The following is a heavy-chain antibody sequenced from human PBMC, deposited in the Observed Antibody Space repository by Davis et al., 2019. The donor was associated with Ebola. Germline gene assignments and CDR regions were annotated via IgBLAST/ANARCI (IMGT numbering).Heavy chain of an antibody. CDR1: GFTFSSYE. Sequence: GGSLRLSCAASGFTFSSYEMNWVRQAPGKGLEWVSYISSSGSTIYYADSVKGRFTISRDNAKNSLYLQMNSLRAEDTAVYYCASQDWWGWPHFDYWGQGTLVTVSS. V-gene: IGHV3-48*03. D-gene: IGHD2-8*02. J-gene: IGHJ4*02. CDR2: ISSSGSTI. CDR3: ASQDWWGWPHFDY.